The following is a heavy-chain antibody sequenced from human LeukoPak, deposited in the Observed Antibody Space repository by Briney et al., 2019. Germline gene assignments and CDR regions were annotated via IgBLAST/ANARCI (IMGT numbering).Heavy chain of an antibody. CDR3: ARTRSSSPDDAFDI. J-gene: IGHJ3*02. Sequence: GGSLRLSCAASGFTFSSYSMNWVRQAPGKELEWVSSISSSSSYIYYADSVKGRFTISRDNAKNSLYLQMNSLRAEDTAVYYCARTRSSSPDDAFDIWGQGTMVTVSS. CDR2: ISSSSSYI. CDR1: GFTFSSYS. V-gene: IGHV3-21*01. D-gene: IGHD2-2*01.